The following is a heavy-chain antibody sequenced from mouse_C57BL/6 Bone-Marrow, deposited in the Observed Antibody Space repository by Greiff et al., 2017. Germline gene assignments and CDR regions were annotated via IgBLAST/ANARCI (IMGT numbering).Heavy chain of an antibody. V-gene: IGHV1-81*01. D-gene: IGHD3-3*01. J-gene: IGHJ4*01. CDR2: IYPRSGNT. Sequence: QVHVKQSGAELARPGASVKLSCKASGYTFTSYGISWVKQRTGQGLEWIGEIYPRSGNTYYNEKIKGKATLTADKSSSTAYMELRSLTSEDSAVYFCSRDLGAMDYWGQGTSVTVSS. CDR1: GYTFTSYG. CDR3: SRDLGAMDY.